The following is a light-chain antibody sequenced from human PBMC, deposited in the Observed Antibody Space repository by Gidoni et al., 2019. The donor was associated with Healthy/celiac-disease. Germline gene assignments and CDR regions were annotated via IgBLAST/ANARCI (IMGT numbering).Light chain of an antibody. V-gene: IGKV3D-20*01. J-gene: IGKJ2*01. CDR3: QQYGSSPT. CDR1: QRGSSSY. CDR2: DAS. Sequence: EIVLTQSPATLSLSPGERATLSCGASQRGSSSYLAWYQQKPGLAPRLLIYDASSRATGIPDRFSSSGSGTDFTLTISRLEPEDFAVYYCQQYGSSPTFGQGTKLEIK.